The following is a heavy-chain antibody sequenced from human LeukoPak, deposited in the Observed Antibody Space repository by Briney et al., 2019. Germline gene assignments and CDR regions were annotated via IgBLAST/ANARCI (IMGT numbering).Heavy chain of an antibody. CDR1: GYSISSGYY. CDR3: ARDHYTFRYYGSGSYSNWYFDL. V-gene: IGHV4-38-2*02. D-gene: IGHD3-10*01. J-gene: IGHJ2*01. Sequence: SETLSPTCTVSGYSISSGYYWGWIRQPPGKGLEWIGSIYHSGSTYYNPSLKSRVTISIDTSKNQFSLKLSSVTAADTAVYYCARDHYTFRYYGSGSYSNWYFDLWGRGTLVTVSS. CDR2: IYHSGST.